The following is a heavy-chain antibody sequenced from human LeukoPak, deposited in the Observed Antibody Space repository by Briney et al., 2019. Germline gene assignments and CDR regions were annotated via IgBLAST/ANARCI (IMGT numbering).Heavy chain of an antibody. J-gene: IGHJ4*02. CDR1: GFTFSSYA. Sequence: GGSLRLSCAASGFTFSSYAMSWVRQAPGKGLEWVSAISGSGGSTYYADSVKGRFTISRDNAKNSLYLQMNSLRAEDTALYYCAKGDCSGGSCPTDYWGQGTLVTVSS. D-gene: IGHD2-15*01. CDR3: AKGDCSGGSCPTDY. V-gene: IGHV3-23*01. CDR2: ISGSGGST.